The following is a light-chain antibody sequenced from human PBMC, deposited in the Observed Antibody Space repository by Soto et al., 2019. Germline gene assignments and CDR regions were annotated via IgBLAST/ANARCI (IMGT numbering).Light chain of an antibody. J-gene: IGKJ4*01. CDR2: DAS. CDR3: HQRSNWPPLT. V-gene: IGKV3-11*01. CDR1: QSVGGY. Sequence: EIVLTQSPATLSLSPGERATLSCRASQSVGGYLDWYQQKPGQAPRLLIYDASNRASGIPARFSGSGSGTDFTLTISSPETEDLAVYYCHQRSNWPPLTFGGGTKVEIK.